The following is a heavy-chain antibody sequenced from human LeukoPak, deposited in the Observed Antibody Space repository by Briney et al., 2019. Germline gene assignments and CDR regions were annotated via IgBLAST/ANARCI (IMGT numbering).Heavy chain of an antibody. CDR1: GGSISSYY. V-gene: IGHV4-59*01. J-gene: IGHJ6*02. CDR3: ARVVVTREYYYYGMDV. Sequence: PETLSLTCTVSGGSISSYYWSWIRQPPGKGLEWIGYIYYSGSTNYNPSLKSRVTISVDTSKNQFSLKLSSVTAADTAVYYCARVVVTREYYYYGMDVWGQGTTVTVSS. CDR2: IYYSGST. D-gene: IGHD4-23*01.